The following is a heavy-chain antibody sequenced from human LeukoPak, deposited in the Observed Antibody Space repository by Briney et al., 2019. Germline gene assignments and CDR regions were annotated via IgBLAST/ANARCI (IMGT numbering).Heavy chain of an antibody. V-gene: IGHV3-23*01. D-gene: IGHD3-10*01. CDR1: GFTFSSYW. Sequence: SGGSLRLSCAASGFTFSSYWMSWVRQAPGKGLEWVSAISGSVGSTYYADSVKGRFTISRDNSKNTLYLQMNSLRAEDTAVYYCAKDRDRLWFGELHAHDYWGQGTLVTVSS. CDR3: AKDRDRLWFGELHAHDY. CDR2: ISGSVGST. J-gene: IGHJ4*02.